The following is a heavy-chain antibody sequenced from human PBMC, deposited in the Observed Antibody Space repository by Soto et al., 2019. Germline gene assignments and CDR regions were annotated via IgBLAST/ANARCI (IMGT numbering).Heavy chain of an antibody. Sequence: GESLKISCKGSGYSFSSYWIAWVRQMPGKGLEWMGIIYPGDSDTRYSPSFQGQVTISVDKSISTAYLQWSSLKASDTAIYYCARRIAHKEPSSSRPTSPWIDPWGQGTLVTVSS. CDR2: IYPGDSDT. V-gene: IGHV5-51*01. D-gene: IGHD1-1*01. CDR1: GYSFSSYW. J-gene: IGHJ5*02. CDR3: ARRIAHKEPSSSRPTSPWIDP.